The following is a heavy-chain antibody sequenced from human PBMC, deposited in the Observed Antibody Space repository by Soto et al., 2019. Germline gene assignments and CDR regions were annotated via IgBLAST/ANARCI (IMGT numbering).Heavy chain of an antibody. CDR3: ARHHRSTTTPPRVWFDT. CDR1: GGSISSSSYY. J-gene: IGHJ5*02. D-gene: IGHD1-1*01. V-gene: IGHV4-39*01. CDR2: IDYSGST. Sequence: KTSETLSLTCAVSGGSISSSSYYWGWNRQPPGKGLEWIGSIDYSGSTYHNPSPKSRVTMSVDTSKNQFSLKLSSVTAVDTAVYYCARHHRSTTTPPRVWFDTWGLGTLVTVSS.